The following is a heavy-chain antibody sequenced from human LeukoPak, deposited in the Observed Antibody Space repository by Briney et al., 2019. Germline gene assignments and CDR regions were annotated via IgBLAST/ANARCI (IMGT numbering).Heavy chain of an antibody. Sequence: SETLSLTCAVYGGSFSGYYWSWIRQPPGKGLEWIGEINHSGSTNYNPSLKSRFTISVDTSKNQFSLKLSSVTAADTAVYYCARTRRDAGWFDPWGQGTLVTVSS. J-gene: IGHJ5*02. V-gene: IGHV4-34*01. CDR2: INHSGST. CDR3: ARTRRDAGWFDP. CDR1: GGSFSGYY.